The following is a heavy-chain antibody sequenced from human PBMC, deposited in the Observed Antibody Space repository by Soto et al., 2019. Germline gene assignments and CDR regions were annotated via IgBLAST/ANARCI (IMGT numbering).Heavy chain of an antibody. Sequence: GWSLRLACASSVFTFLSFTMNWVRQAPGKGLEWVSTISSNSAYIYYTDALRGRFTISRDNAKNSLHLQMNSLRAEDTAVYYCTRDASRDSSARGWFDPWGPGTLVTVYS. J-gene: IGHJ5*02. D-gene: IGHD6-13*01. CDR2: ISSNSAYI. V-gene: IGHV3-21*01. CDR3: TRDASRDSSARGWFDP. CDR1: VFTFLSFT.